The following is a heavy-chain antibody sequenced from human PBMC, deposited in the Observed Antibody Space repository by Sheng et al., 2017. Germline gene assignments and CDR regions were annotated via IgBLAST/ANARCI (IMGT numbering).Heavy chain of an antibody. Sequence: QVQLQQWGAGLLKPSETLYLTCAVYGGSFSGYYWSWIRQPPGKGLEWIGEINHSGSTNYNPSLKSRVTISVDTSKNQFSLKLSSVTAADTAVYYCAGRIAAAGPEDYYYYYGMDVWGQGTTVTVSS. CDR1: GGSFSGYY. CDR3: AGRIAAAGPEDYYYYYGMDV. D-gene: IGHD6-13*01. V-gene: IGHV4-34*01. CDR2: INHSGST. J-gene: IGHJ6*02.